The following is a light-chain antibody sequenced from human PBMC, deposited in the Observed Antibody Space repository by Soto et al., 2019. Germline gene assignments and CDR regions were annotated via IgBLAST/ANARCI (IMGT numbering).Light chain of an antibody. CDR3: SSYAGSNTFCV. CDR1: SSDVGGYNY. V-gene: IGLV2-8*01. CDR2: EVS. J-gene: IGLJ1*01. Sequence: QSVLTQPPSASGSLGQSVTISCTGTSSDVGGYNYVSWYQQHPGKAPKLMIYEVSKRPSGVPDRFSGSKSGNTASLTVSGLQSEDEADYYCSSYAGSNTFCVFGSGTKVT.